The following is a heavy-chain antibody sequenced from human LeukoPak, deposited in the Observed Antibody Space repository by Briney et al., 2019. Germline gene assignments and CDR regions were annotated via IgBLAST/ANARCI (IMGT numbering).Heavy chain of an antibody. CDR1: GFTFSDYY. Sequence: GGSLRLSCAASGFTFSDYYMSWIRQAPGNGLGWVSYISSSGSTIYYADTVKGRFTICRDNAKNSLYLQMNSLRAEDTAVYYCARDFTVTMVRGGYYFDYWGQGTLVTVSS. CDR2: ISSSGSTI. D-gene: IGHD3-10*01. CDR3: ARDFTVTMVRGGYYFDY. V-gene: IGHV3-11*01. J-gene: IGHJ4*02.